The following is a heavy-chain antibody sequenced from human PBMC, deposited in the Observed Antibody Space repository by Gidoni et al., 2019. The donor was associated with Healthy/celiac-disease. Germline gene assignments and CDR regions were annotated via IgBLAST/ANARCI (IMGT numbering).Heavy chain of an antibody. CDR2: ISYDGSNK. D-gene: IGHD4-17*01. Sequence: SLRLSCAASGFTFSSYGMHWVRQAPGKGLEWVAVISYDGSNKYYADSVKGRFTISRDNSKNTLYLQMNSLRAEDTAVYYCAKDRARDCGEHPTLDIWGQGTMVTVSS. J-gene: IGHJ3*02. CDR3: AKDRARDCGEHPTLDI. CDR1: GFTFSSYG. V-gene: IGHV3-30*18.